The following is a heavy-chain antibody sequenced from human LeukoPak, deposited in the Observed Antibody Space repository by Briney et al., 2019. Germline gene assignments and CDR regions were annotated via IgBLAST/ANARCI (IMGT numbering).Heavy chain of an antibody. D-gene: IGHD2-15*01. CDR3: ARALGYCSGGSCIAFGWFDP. V-gene: IGHV4-34*01. J-gene: IGHJ5*02. Sequence: PSETLSLTCAVYGGSFSDYYWSWVRQPPGKGLEWVGEIHHSGSTNYNPSLKSRVTISVDTSKTQFSLKLSSVTAADTAVYSCARALGYCSGGSCIAFGWFDPWGQGTLVTVSS. CDR1: GGSFSDYY. CDR2: IHHSGST.